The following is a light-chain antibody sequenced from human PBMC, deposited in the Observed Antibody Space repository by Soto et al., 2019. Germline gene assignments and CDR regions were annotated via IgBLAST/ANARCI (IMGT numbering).Light chain of an antibody. CDR2: RTF. CDR1: QTIASRY. CDR3: PQYDTSPPT. J-gene: IGKJ5*01. Sequence: EIVLTQSPGTLSLSPGEIATLSCRASQTIASRYLAWYQHQPGQAPRLLIYRTFARAPGIPDRFSGGGSGTDLTLTISRLEREDFAVYYCPQYDTSPPTYGPGTRLDIK. V-gene: IGKV3-20*01.